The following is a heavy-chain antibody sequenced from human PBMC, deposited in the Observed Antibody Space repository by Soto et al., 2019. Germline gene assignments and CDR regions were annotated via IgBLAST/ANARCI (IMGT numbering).Heavy chain of an antibody. Sequence: ASVKVSCKASGYTFTSYAMHLGRQAPGQRLEWMGWINAGNGNTKYSQKFQGRVTITRDTSASTAYMELSSLRSEDTAVYYCARAWVVVTAPDYWGQGTLVTVSS. CDR1: GYTFTSYA. J-gene: IGHJ4*02. D-gene: IGHD2-21*02. CDR3: ARAWVVVTAPDY. CDR2: INAGNGNT. V-gene: IGHV1-3*01.